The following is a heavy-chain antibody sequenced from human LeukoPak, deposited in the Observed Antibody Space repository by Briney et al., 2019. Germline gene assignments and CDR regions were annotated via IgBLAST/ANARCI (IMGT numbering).Heavy chain of an antibody. J-gene: IGHJ4*02. CDR3: ARNTPDKSSFNY. CDR1: GGSINSDDYY. CDR2: TDYSGRS. Sequence: SETLSLTSTVYGGSINSDDYYWSWIRQPPAKGLEWIRYTDYSGRSYYKLSPKRRISSSVETSKNQFSLKLSSVTAAHTAVYYCARNTPDKSSFNYWGQGTLVTVSS. D-gene: IGHD2-2*01. V-gene: IGHV4-30-4*08.